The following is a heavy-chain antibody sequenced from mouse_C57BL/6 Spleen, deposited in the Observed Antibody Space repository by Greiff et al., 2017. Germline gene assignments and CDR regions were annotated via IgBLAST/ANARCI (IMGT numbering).Heavy chain of an antibody. V-gene: IGHV5-9*01. CDR2: ISGGGGNT. D-gene: IGHD2-2*01. Sequence: DVMLVESGGGLVKPGGSLKLSCAASGFTFSSYTMSWVRQTPEKGLEWVATISGGGGNTYYPDSVKGRFTISRDNAKNTLYLQMSSLRSEDSALYYCARGIYYGYDRGYYFDYWGQGTTLTVSS. J-gene: IGHJ2*01. CDR1: GFTFSSYT. CDR3: ARGIYYGYDRGYYFDY.